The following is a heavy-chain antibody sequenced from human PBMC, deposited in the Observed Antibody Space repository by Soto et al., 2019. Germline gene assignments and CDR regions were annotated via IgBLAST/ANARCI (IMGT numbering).Heavy chain of an antibody. CDR1: GYTFTSYG. J-gene: IGHJ3*02. CDR3: ARDHSYDSSGYYRPFDI. CDR2: ISAYNGNT. D-gene: IGHD3-22*01. V-gene: IGHV1-18*01. Sequence: ASVKVSCKASGYTFTSYGISWVRQAPGQGLEWMGWISAYNGNTNYAQKLQGRVTMTTDTSTSTAYMELRSLRSDDTAVYYCARDHSYDSSGYYRPFDIWGQGTTVTVSS.